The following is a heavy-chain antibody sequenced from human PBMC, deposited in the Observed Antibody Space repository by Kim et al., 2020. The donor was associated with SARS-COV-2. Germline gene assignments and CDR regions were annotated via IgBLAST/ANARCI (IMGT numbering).Heavy chain of an antibody. D-gene: IGHD3-10*01. CDR3: AREGGYSGRTQDGMDV. Sequence: KFQGRVTITRDISATSVYMELSSLRSDDTAVYYCAREGGYSGRTQDGMDVWGQGTTVTVSS. V-gene: IGHV1-3*01. J-gene: IGHJ6*02.